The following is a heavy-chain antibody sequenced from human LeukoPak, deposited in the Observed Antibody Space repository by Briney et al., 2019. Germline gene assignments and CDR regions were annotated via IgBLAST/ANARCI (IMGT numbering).Heavy chain of an antibody. Sequence: GASVTVSCKASGYTFTNHDFNWMRQAPGQGLEWMGGIIPIFGTANYAQKFQGRVTITADESTSTAYMELSSLRSEDTAVYYCARLGRTLYDSSGYFDYWGQGTLVTVSS. J-gene: IGHJ4*02. D-gene: IGHD3-22*01. CDR1: GYTFTNHD. V-gene: IGHV1-69*13. CDR2: IIPIFGTA. CDR3: ARLGRTLYDSSGYFDY.